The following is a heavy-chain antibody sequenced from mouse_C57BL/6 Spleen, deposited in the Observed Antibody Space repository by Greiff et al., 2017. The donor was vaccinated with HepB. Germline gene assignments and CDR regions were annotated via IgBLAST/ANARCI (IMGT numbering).Heavy chain of an antibody. CDR2: IYWDDDK. CDR3: ARSGDLYYFDY. CDR1: GFSLRTSGMG. V-gene: IGHV8-12*01. Sequence: QVTLKESGPGILQSSQTLSLTCSFSGFSLRTSGMGVSWIRQPSGKGLEWLAHIYWDDDKRYNPSRKSRLTISKDTSRNQVFRKITSVDTADTATYYCARSGDLYYFDYWGQGTTLTVSS. J-gene: IGHJ2*01.